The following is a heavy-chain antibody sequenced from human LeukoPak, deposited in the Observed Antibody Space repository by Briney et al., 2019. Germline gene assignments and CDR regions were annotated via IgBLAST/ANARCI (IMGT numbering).Heavy chain of an antibody. CDR1: GFTFSSYA. CDR3: VKGGDIVGAFVPYYFDY. CDR2: ISSNGGST. Sequence: PGGSLRLSCAASGFTFSSYAMHWVRQAPGKGLEYVSAISSNGGSTYYADSVKGRFTISRDNSKNTLYLQMSSLRAEDTAVYYCVKGGDIVGAFVPYYFDYWGQGTLVTVSS. J-gene: IGHJ4*02. D-gene: IGHD1-26*01. V-gene: IGHV3-64D*09.